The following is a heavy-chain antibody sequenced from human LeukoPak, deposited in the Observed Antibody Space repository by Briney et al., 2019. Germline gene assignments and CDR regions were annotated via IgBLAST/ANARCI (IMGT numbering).Heavy chain of an antibody. Sequence: PGGSLRLSCAASGFTFSNAWMSWVRQAPGKGLEWVGRIKSKTDGGTTDYAAPVKGRFTISRDDSKNTLYLQMNSLKTEDTAVYYCTTERRDGRSSSVPFFDYRGQGTLVTVSS. J-gene: IGHJ4*02. V-gene: IGHV3-15*01. CDR2: IKSKTDGGTT. CDR3: TTERRDGRSSSVPFFDY. D-gene: IGHD6-6*01. CDR1: GFTFSNAW.